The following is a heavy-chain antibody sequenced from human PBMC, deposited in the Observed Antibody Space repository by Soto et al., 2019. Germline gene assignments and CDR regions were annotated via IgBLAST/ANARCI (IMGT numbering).Heavy chain of an antibody. J-gene: IGHJ4*02. CDR2: INPSTGDI. CDR3: ARDGGYQRFDL. CDR1: GYTFTDYY. Sequence: QVQLAQSGAEVKKPAASVKVSCKASGYTFTDYYIHWVRQAPGQGLEWMGIINPSTGDITYAQKFQGRXTXTXXTSTSIVYMELSSLRSEDTAVYYCARDGGYQRFDLWGPGALVTVSS. D-gene: IGHD2-2*01. V-gene: IGHV1-46*03.